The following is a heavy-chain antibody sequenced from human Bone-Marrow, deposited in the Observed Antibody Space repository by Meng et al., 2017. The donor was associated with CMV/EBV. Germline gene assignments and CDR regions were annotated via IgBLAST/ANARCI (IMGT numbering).Heavy chain of an antibody. CDR3: ARGPSGSYFRPFDY. D-gene: IGHD1-26*01. Sequence: QVQLVQSGAEVKKPGASVKVSFQASGYTFTSYGISWVRQAPGQGLEWLGWISAYNGDTNYAQKLQGRVTMTTDTSTNSAYMELRSLRSDDTAVYYCARGPSGSYFRPFDYWGQGTLVTVSS. CDR2: ISAYNGDT. J-gene: IGHJ4*02. CDR1: GYTFTSYG. V-gene: IGHV1-18*01.